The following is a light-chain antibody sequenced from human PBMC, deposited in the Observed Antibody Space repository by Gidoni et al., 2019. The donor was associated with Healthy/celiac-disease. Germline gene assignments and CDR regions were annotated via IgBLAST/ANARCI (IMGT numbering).Light chain of an antibody. Sequence: QSVLTHPPSASGTPGQRVTISCSGSSSTIGSNTVNWYQQLPGTAPKLLIYSNNQRPSGVHDRFSGSKSGTSASLAISGLQSEDEADYYCAAWDDSLKGWVFGGGTKLTVL. CDR1: SSTIGSNT. CDR2: SNN. CDR3: AAWDDSLKGWV. V-gene: IGLV1-44*01. J-gene: IGLJ3*02.